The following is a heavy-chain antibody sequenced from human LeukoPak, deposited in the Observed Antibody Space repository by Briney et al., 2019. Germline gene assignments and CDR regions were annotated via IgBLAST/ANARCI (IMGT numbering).Heavy chain of an antibody. CDR3: ARGIGIVATIGRFRHYGMDV. J-gene: IGHJ6*02. Sequence: SETLSLTCAVYGGSFSGYYWSWIRQPPGKGLEWIGEINHSGSTNYNPSLKSRVTISVDTSKNQFSLKLSSVTAADTAVCYCARGIGIVATIGRFRHYGMDVWGQGTTVTVSS. V-gene: IGHV4-34*01. CDR2: INHSGST. CDR1: GGSFSGYY. D-gene: IGHD5-12*01.